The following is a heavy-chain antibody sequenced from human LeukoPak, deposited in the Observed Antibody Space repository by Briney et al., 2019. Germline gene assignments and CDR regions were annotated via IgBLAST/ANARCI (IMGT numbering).Heavy chain of an antibody. J-gene: IGHJ1*01. CDR1: GFTFRDSY. CDR3: ARGGGSNMDFQP. CDR2: INSVSNII. Sequence: PGGSLRLSCAASGFTFRDSYMSWISQAPGKGLEWLSYINSVSNIISYADSVKGRFTISRDNAKNSLYLQMHGLRAEDTAVYSCARGGGSNMDFQPWGQGTLVTVSS. V-gene: IGHV3-11*04. D-gene: IGHD4-23*01.